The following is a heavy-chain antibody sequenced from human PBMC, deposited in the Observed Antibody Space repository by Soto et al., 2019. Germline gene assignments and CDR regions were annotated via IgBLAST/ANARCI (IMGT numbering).Heavy chain of an antibody. J-gene: IGHJ6*02. CDR2: ISAYNGNT. Sequence: GASVKVSCKASGYTFTSYGISWVRQAPGQGLEWMGWISAYNGNTNYAQKLQGRVTMTTDTSTSTAYMELRSLRSDDTAVYYCARNPRDYVWGSYLLRLFDYYGMDVWGQGTTVTVSS. CDR3: ARNPRDYVWGSYLLRLFDYYGMDV. V-gene: IGHV1-18*01. CDR1: GYTFTSYG. D-gene: IGHD3-16*02.